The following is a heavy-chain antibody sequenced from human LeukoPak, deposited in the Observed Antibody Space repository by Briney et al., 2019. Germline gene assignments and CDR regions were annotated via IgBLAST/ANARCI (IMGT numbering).Heavy chain of an antibody. V-gene: IGHV6-1*01. CDR3: AREGGVGQQLVLDY. D-gene: IGHD6-13*01. J-gene: IGHJ4*02. Sequence: SQTLSLTCAVSGDSVSSNSAAWNWIRQSPSRGLEWLGRTYYRSKWYNDYAVSVKSRITTNPDTSKNQFSLQLNSVTPEDTAVYYCAREGGVGQQLVLDYWGQGTLVTVSS. CDR2: TYYRSKWYN. CDR1: GDSVSSNSAA.